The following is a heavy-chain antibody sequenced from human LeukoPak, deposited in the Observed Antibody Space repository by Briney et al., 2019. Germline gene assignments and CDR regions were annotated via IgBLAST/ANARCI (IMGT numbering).Heavy chain of an antibody. Sequence: SVKGSCKASGGTFSSYAISWVRQAPGQGLEWIGGIIPIFGTANYAQKFQGTVTITADESTSTAYMELSSLRSEDTAVYYCARDRGYYYGSGSKYYFDYCGEGTLVTVSS. J-gene: IGHJ4*02. V-gene: IGHV1-69*01. CDR1: GGTFSSYA. CDR3: ARDRGYYYGSGSKYYFDY. D-gene: IGHD3-10*01. CDR2: IIPIFGTA.